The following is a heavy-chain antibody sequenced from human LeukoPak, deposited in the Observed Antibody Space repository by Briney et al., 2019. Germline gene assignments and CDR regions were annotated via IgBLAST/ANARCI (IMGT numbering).Heavy chain of an antibody. J-gene: IGHJ4*02. CDR1: GFTFSSYW. D-gene: IGHD1-26*01. CDR3: ASAVGATTHFDY. V-gene: IGHV3-74*01. CDR2: INSDGSST. Sequence: PGGSLRLSCAASGFTFSSYWMHWVRQAPGKGLVWVSRINSDGSSTSYADSVKGRFTISRDNAKNTLYLQMNSLRAEDTAVYYCASAVGATTHFDYWGQGTLVTVSS.